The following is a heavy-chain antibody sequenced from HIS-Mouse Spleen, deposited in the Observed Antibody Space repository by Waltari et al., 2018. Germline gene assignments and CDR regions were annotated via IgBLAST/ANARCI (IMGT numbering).Heavy chain of an antibody. CDR3: ARRYYYDSSGIGCWYFDL. J-gene: IGHJ2*01. Sequence: QLQLQESGSGLVKTSQTLSLTCAVSGGPISSGGYSWSWIRQPPGKGLEWIGYIYHSGSTYYNPSLKSRVTISVDRSKNQFSLKLSSVTAADTAVYYCARRYYYDSSGIGCWYFDLWGRGTLVTVSS. CDR2: IYHSGST. V-gene: IGHV4-30-2*01. CDR1: GGPISSGGYS. D-gene: IGHD3-22*01.